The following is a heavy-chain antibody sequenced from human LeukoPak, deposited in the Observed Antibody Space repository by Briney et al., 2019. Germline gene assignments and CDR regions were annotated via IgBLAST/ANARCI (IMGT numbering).Heavy chain of an antibody. Sequence: PGGSLRLSCAASGFTFSSYAMSWVRQAPGKGLEWVSAISGGGGSTYYTDSVKGRFTISGDNSKNTLYLQMNSLRAEDTAIYYCAKDKAPSPYYYGSGLIDYWGQGTLVTVSS. CDR3: AKDKAPSPYYYGSGLIDY. D-gene: IGHD3-10*01. CDR1: GFTFSSYA. CDR2: ISGGGGST. V-gene: IGHV3-23*01. J-gene: IGHJ4*02.